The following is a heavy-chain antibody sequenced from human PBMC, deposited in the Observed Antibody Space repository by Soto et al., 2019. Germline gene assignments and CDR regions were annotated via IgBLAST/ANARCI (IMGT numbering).Heavy chain of an antibody. J-gene: IGHJ5*02. V-gene: IGHV3-15*07. CDR3: ARHPERIAEIGWFDP. Sequence: GGSLRLSCATSVFTFSNAWMNWVRQAPGKGLEWVGRIKSKTDGGTTDYAAPVKGRFTISRDDSKNTLYLQMNSLRAEDTAVYYCARHPERIAEIGWFDPWGQGTLVTVSS. D-gene: IGHD6-13*01. CDR1: VFTFSNAW. CDR2: IKSKTDGGTT.